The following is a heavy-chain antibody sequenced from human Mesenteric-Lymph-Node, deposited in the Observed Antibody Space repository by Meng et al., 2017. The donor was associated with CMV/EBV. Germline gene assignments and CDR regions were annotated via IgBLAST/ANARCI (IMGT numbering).Heavy chain of an antibody. J-gene: IGHJ4*02. CDR1: GGSFSGYY. CDR3: ARGSSYDILTGYFDY. Sequence: QLQLHHGGAGLLSPSETLSVTSAVYGGSFSGYYWNWIRQSPEKGLEWIGEINHSGSTTYNPSFTSRIIISVDTSTNQISLNMSSVTAADTAVYYCARGSSYDILTGYFDYWGQGALVTVSS. D-gene: IGHD3-9*01. CDR2: INHSGST. V-gene: IGHV4-34*01.